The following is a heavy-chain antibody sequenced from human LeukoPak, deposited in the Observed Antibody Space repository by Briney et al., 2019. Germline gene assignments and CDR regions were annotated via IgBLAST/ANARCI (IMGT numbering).Heavy chain of an antibody. J-gene: IGHJ4*02. CDR1: GFTFSSYW. V-gene: IGHV3-74*01. CDR2: INNDGSST. Sequence: PGGSLSLSCAASGFTFSSYWMHWVRQAPGQGLGWVSRINNDGSSTNYAHSVKGRFTISRDNAKNTLYLQVNSLRAEDSAVYYCAREVSSSAGMNYWGQGTLVTVSS. CDR3: AREVSSSAGMNY. D-gene: IGHD6-6*01.